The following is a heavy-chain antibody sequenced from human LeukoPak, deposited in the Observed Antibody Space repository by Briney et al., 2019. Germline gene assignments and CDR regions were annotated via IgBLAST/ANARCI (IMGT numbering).Heavy chain of an antibody. D-gene: IGHD3-22*01. CDR2: IIPIFGTA. Sequence: ASVKVSCKASGGTFSSYAISWVRQAPGQGLEWMGRIIPIFGTANYAQKFQGRVTITTDESTSTAYMELSSLRSEGTAVYYCARELFGRGIVVAGSDYWGQGTLVTVSS. V-gene: IGHV1-69*05. CDR3: ARELFGRGIVVAGSDY. CDR1: GGTFSSYA. J-gene: IGHJ4*02.